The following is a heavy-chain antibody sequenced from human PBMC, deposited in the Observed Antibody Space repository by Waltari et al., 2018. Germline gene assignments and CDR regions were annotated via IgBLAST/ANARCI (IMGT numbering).Heavy chain of an antibody. CDR2: VNPNTGVT. Sequence: QVQLGRSGAEVKKPGASVQVTCKASGYTFTGYYMPWVSQATGQGVERMGRVNPNTGVTIYAQKFQGRVTMTTDTSSKTAYMELSRLRSDDAAVYYCARGRYGDYGAYWGQGTLVTVSS. CDR3: ARGRYGDYGAY. V-gene: IGHV1-2*06. D-gene: IGHD4-17*01. CDR1: GYTFTGYY. J-gene: IGHJ4*02.